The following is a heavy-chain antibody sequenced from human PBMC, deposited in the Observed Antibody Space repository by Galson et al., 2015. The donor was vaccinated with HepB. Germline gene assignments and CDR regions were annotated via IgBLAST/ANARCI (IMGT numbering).Heavy chain of an antibody. J-gene: IGHJ6*02. CDR1: GYSFTSYW. CDR2: IYPGDSDT. CDR3: ARLGRYFDDYYYYYGMDV. V-gene: IGHV5-51*01. Sequence: QSGAEVKKPGESLKISCKGSGYSFTSYWIGWVRQMPGKGLEWMGIIYPGDSDTRYSPSFQGQVTISADKSISTAYLQWSSLKASDTAMYYCARLGRYFDDYYYYYGMDVWGQGTTVTVSS. D-gene: IGHD3-9*01.